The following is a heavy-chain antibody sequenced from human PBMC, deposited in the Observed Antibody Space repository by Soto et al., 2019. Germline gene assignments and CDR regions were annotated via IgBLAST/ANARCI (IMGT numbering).Heavy chain of an antibody. CDR3: ARYVGATRYFDY. V-gene: IGHV1-8*01. J-gene: IGHJ4*02. CDR1: GYTFTSYD. CDR2: MNPNSGNT. D-gene: IGHD1-26*01. Sequence: GASVKVSCKASGYTFTSYDINWVRQATGQGLEWMGWMNPNSGNTGYAQKFQGRVTMTRNTSISTAYMELSSLRSEDTAVYYCARYVGATRYFDYWGQGTLVTVSS.